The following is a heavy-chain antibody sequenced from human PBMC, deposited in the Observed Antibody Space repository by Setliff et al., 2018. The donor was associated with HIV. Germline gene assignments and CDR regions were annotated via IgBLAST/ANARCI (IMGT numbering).Heavy chain of an antibody. CDR2: IYYSGST. Sequence: PSETLSLTCNVSGGSISGYYWSWVRQPPGKGLEWIGYIYYSGSTNYNPSLRSRVTISVDTSKNQVSLRLTSVTSADTALYYCARESQQYYDILTGFNYYYGMDVWGRGITATVSS. CDR1: GGSISGYY. J-gene: IGHJ6*02. V-gene: IGHV4-59*01. CDR3: ARESQQYYDILTGFNYYYGMDV. D-gene: IGHD3-9*01.